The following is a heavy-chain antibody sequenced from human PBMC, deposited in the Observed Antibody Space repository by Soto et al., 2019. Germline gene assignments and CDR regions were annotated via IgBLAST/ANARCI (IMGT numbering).Heavy chain of an antibody. D-gene: IGHD1-1*01. CDR2: IHGTRSII. V-gene: IGHV3-48*02. Sequence: EVQLVESGGGLVQPGGFLRLSCAVSGFTFSTHAMNWVRQAPGKGLEWVAYIHGTRSIIYYADSVKGRFTISRDNAKNSLFLQMDSLRDEDTAVYYCARDARNADYDYWGQGTLVTVSS. CDR1: GFTFSTHA. J-gene: IGHJ4*02. CDR3: ARDARNADYDY.